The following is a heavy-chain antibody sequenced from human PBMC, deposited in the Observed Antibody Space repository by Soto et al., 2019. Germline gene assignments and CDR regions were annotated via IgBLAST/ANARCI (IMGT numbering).Heavy chain of an antibody. V-gene: IGHV3-74*01. D-gene: IGHD5-18*01. J-gene: IGHJ6*02. CDR3: ARVGVDTTVVDGGYYYYPLDV. CDR2: INSDGRST. CDR1: GFNFRNYG. Sequence: LRLSCAASGFNFRNYGMHWVRQAPGEGLVWVSRINSDGRSTRYADSVKGRFTISRDNAGNTLFLQMNSLRADDTAVYYCARVGVDTTVVDGGYYYYPLDVWGQGTTVTVSS.